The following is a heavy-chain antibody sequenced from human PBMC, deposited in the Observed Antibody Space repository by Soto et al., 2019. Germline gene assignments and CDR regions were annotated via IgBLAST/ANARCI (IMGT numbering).Heavy chain of an antibody. Sequence: QLLESGPGLVKPSETLSLTCTVSGGTINSTSYYWGWIRQPPGKGLEWIGSIYYSGSTYYNPSLKSRVTISVDTSKNQCSLQPSSLTAGDTAVYYCARRTLTVIAAWGQGTLVTVSS. J-gene: IGHJ5*02. D-gene: IGHD2-21*02. CDR1: GGTINSTSYY. CDR3: ARRTLTVIAA. V-gene: IGHV4-39*01. CDR2: IYYSGST.